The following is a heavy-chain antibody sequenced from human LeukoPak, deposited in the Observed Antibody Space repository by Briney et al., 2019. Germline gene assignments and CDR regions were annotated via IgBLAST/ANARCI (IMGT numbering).Heavy chain of an antibody. CDR1: GYTFTTYA. CDR2: IIVGSGKT. J-gene: IGHJ4*02. CDR3: AREARLTAHFAY. Sequence: ASVKVSCKSSGYTFTTYAMHWVRQAPGQRPEWMGWIIVGSGKTKYSQKFQGRVTFTRDTSATTVYMELSSLTSEDTAAYYCAREARLTAHFAYGAQGTLVPVSS. V-gene: IGHV1-3*01. D-gene: IGHD2-21*02.